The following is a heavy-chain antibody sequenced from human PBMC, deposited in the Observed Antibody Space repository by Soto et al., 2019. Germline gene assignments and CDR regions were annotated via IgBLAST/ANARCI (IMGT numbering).Heavy chain of an antibody. CDR1: GFTVSSNY. J-gene: IGHJ4*02. D-gene: IGHD3-3*01. CDR3: AARSPYYGHFDY. Sequence: GGSLRLSCAASGFTVSSNYMSWVRQAPGKGLEWVSVIYSGGSTYYADSVKGRFTISRDNSKNTLYLQMNSLRAEDTAVYYCAARSPYYGHFDYWGQGTLVTVSS. V-gene: IGHV3-66*01. CDR2: IYSGGST.